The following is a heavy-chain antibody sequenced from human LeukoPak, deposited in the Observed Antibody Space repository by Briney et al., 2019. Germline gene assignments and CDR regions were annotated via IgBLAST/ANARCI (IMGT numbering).Heavy chain of an antibody. J-gene: IGHJ4*02. CDR2: INHSGNT. CDR3: ARGARVGYSSGWSIDY. Sequence: SETLSLTCVVYGGSFSGYYWSWIRHPPGKGLEWIGEINHSGNTNYNPSLKSRVTISVDTPKNQFFLKLSSVTAADTAVYYCARGARVGYSSGWSIDYWGQGTLVTVSS. CDR1: GGSFSGYY. D-gene: IGHD6-19*01. V-gene: IGHV4-34*01.